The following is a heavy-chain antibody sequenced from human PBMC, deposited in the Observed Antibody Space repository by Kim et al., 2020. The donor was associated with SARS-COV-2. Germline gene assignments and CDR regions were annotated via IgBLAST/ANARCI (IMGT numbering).Heavy chain of an antibody. CDR1: GFTFSSYA. J-gene: IGHJ4*02. Sequence: GGSLRLSCAASGFTFSSYAMSWVRQAPGKGLEWVSAISGSGGSTYYADSVKGRFTMSRDNSMNTLYLQMISLRAEDTAVYYCAKAYRQYCGSTSCYNPPDYWGQGTLVTVSS. CDR2: ISGSGGST. CDR3: AKAYRQYCGSTSCYNPPDY. V-gene: IGHV3-23*01. D-gene: IGHD2-2*02.